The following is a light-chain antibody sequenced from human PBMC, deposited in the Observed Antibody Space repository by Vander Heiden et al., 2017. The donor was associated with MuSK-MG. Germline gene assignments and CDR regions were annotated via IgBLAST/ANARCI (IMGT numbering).Light chain of an antibody. Sequence: QSALTQPASVSGSPGQSISIPCTGTRSDVGGYNYVSWYHQPPANALKLMIYDVSNRPSGVSNRFSGSKSGNTASLTISGLQAEDEADYYCNSYTSSTLVFGGGTKLTVL. V-gene: IGLV2-14*01. J-gene: IGLJ2*01. CDR1: RSDVGGYNY. CDR2: DVS. CDR3: NSYTSSTLV.